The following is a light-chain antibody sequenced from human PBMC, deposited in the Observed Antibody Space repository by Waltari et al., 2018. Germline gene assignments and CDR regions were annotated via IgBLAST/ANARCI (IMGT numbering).Light chain of an antibody. V-gene: IGKV1-9*01. CDR1: QGINDY. Sequence: DIQLTQSPSFLSASVGDRVTITSRASQGINDYLAWYQQKSGKAPKLLIYAASSLQGGVPSRFRGSGSGTEFTLTISSLQPEDVATYYCQQLNSYPLTFGGGTKVEIK. CDR3: QQLNSYPLT. J-gene: IGKJ4*01. CDR2: AAS.